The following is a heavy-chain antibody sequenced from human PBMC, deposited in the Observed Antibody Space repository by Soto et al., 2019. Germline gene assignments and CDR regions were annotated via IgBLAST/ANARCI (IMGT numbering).Heavy chain of an antibody. CDR2: IYYSGST. J-gene: IGHJ4*02. CDR1: GGSISIGGYY. Sequence: RSLTCTVSGGSISIGGYYWSWIRQHPGKGLEWIGYIYYSGSTYYNPSLKSRVTISVDTFKNQFSLKLSSVTAADTAVYYCARWPHLEPRLAYRGQRTLVTVSS. CDR3: ARWPHLEPRLAY. V-gene: IGHV4-31*03. D-gene: IGHD1-1*01.